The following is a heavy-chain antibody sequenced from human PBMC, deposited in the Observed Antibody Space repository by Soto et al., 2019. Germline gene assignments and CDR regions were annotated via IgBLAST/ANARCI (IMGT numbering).Heavy chain of an antibody. J-gene: IGHJ6*02. CDR2: INPNSGGT. CDR3: ARDSQYYYDCSGPRLAYGMDV. D-gene: IGHD3-22*01. V-gene: IGHV1-2*02. Sequence: GASVKVSCKASGYTFTGYYMHWVRQAPGQGLEGMGWINPNSGGTNYAQKFQGRVTMTRDTSISTAYMELSRLRSDDTAVYYCARDSQYYYDCSGPRLAYGMDVWGQGTMVTVSS. CDR1: GYTFTGYY.